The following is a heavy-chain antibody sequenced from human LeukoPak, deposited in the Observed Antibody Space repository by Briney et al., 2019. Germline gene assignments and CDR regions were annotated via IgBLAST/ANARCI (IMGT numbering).Heavy chain of an antibody. V-gene: IGHV1-2*02. CDR2: INPNSGGT. CDR1: GYTFTGYY. D-gene: IGHD3-10*02. Sequence: GASVKVSCKASGYTFTGYYMHWVRQAPGQGLEWMGWINPNSGGTNYAQKFQGRVTMTRDTSISTAYMELSRLRSDDTAVYYCARDMIGENPTFDYWGQGTLVTVSS. CDR3: ARDMIGENPTFDY. J-gene: IGHJ4*02.